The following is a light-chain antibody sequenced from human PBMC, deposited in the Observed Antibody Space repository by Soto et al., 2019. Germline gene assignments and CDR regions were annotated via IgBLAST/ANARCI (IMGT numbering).Light chain of an antibody. V-gene: IGLV1-47*01. J-gene: IGLJ2*01. CDR2: RNN. Sequence: QSALTQPPSASGTPGQTVTISCSGSSSNIGSAYIYWYQHLPGTAPKLLIYRNNQRPSGVPDRFSASKSGTSASLAISGLRSEDEADYYCAAWDDSLVVFGGGTKLTVL. CDR3: AAWDDSLVV. CDR1: SSNIGSAY.